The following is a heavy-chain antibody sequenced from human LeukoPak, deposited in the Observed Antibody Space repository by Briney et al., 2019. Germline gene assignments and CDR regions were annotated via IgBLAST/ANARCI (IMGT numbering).Heavy chain of an antibody. CDR3: ATADCSGGSCYKGHDAFDI. V-gene: IGHV1-58*02. J-gene: IGHJ3*02. CDR1: EFTFTSSA. Sequence: ASVKVSCKASEFTFTSSAMQWVRQARGQRLEWIGWIVVGSGNTNYAQKFQERVTITRDMSTSTAYMELSSLRSEDTAVYYCATADCSGGSCYKGHDAFDIWGQGTLVTVSS. D-gene: IGHD2-15*01. CDR2: IVVGSGNT.